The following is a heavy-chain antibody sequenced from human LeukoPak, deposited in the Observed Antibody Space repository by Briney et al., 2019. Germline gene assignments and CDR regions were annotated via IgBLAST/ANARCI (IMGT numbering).Heavy chain of an antibody. D-gene: IGHD3-10*01. J-gene: IGHJ5*02. CDR2: IIPIFGTA. CDR3: AMGNYYGSGSLPINWFDP. V-gene: IGHV1-69*05. Sequence: RASVKVSCKASGGTFSSYAISWVRQAPGQGLEWMGGIIPIFGTANYAQKFQGRVTITTDESTSTAYMGLSSLRSEDTAVYYCAMGNYYGSGSLPINWFDPWGQGTLVTVSS. CDR1: GGTFSSYA.